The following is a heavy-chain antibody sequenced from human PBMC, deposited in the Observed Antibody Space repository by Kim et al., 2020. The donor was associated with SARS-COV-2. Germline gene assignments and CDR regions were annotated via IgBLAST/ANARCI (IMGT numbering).Heavy chain of an antibody. J-gene: IGHJ6*02. D-gene: IGHD3-9*01. V-gene: IGHV3-30*18. Sequence: GGSLRLSCAASGFTFSSYGMHWVRQAPGKGLEWVAVISYDGSNKYYADSVKGRFTISRDNSKNTLYLQMNSLRAEDTAVYYCAKDSGSDNTYYDILTGYYNSYYYYGMDVWGQGTTVTVSS. CDR1: GFTFSSYG. CDR2: ISYDGSNK. CDR3: AKDSGSDNTYYDILTGYYNSYYYYGMDV.